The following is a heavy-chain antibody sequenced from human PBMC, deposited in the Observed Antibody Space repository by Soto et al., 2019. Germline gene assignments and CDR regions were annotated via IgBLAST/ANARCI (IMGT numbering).Heavy chain of an antibody. V-gene: IGHV3-48*01. CDR1: GFTFSSYS. J-gene: IGHJ3*02. D-gene: IGHD4-17*01. CDR3: ARRLRGHKGHHDAFDI. CDR2: ISSSSSTI. Sequence: GGSLRLSCAASGFTFSSYSMNWVRQAPGKGLEWVSYISSSSSTIYYADSVKGRFTISRDNAKNSLYLQMNSLRAEDTAVYYCARRLRGHKGHHDAFDIWGQGTMVTVSS.